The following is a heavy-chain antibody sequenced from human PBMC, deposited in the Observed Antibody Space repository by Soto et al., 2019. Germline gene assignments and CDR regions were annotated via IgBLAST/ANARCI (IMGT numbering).Heavy chain of an antibody. CDR2: ISSISNTI. Sequence: GGSPRLSCAASGFTFSTYSMSWVRQAPGKGLEWVSYISSISNTIYYADSVKGRFTISRDNAKNSLYLHMNSLSAEDTAVYYCARDRGCSGGICYRDLGYWGQGTLVTVSS. D-gene: IGHD2-15*01. CDR3: ARDRGCSGGICYRDLGY. CDR1: GFTFSTYS. J-gene: IGHJ4*02. V-gene: IGHV3-48*01.